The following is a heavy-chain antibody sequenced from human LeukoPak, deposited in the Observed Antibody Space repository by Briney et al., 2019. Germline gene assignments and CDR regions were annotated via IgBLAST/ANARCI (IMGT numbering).Heavy chain of an antibody. Sequence: GGSLRLSCAASGFTFSSYGMHWVRQAPGKGLEWVAFIRYDGINKYYADSVKGRFTISRDYSKNMLYLQMNSLRTEETAVYYCAKGPAMVRGTFDPWGQGTLVTVSS. D-gene: IGHD3-10*01. J-gene: IGHJ5*02. CDR1: GFTFSSYG. V-gene: IGHV3-30*02. CDR2: IRYDGINK. CDR3: AKGPAMVRGTFDP.